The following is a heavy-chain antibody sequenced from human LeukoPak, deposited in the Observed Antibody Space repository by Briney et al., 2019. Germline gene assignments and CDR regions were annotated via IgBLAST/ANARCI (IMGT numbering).Heavy chain of an antibody. Sequence: QPGGSLRLSCAASGFIFSNYAMSWVRQAPGKGLEWVSTLSGTGNGAYYADSVKGRFTISRDNSKNILYLQMNSLRAEDAAVYYCAKLQMGGYCGASTCYGYFDCWGQGTLVTVSS. D-gene: IGHD2-2*01. V-gene: IGHV3-23*01. CDR2: LSGTGNGA. J-gene: IGHJ4*02. CDR3: AKLQMGGYCGASTCYGYFDC. CDR1: GFIFSNYA.